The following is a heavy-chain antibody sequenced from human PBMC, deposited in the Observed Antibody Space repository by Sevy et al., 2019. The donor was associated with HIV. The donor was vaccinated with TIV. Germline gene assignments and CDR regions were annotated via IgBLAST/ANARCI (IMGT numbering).Heavy chain of an antibody. J-gene: IGHJ6*02. D-gene: IGHD4-17*01. CDR2: IRNDGSNK. Sequence: GGSLRLSCAASGFTFMDYGMHWVRQAPGKGLEWVAFIRNDGSNKYYLDSVRGRFTISRDNSRKTLFLQMSSLRSDDTAVYYCVKGPQLTITTTYGLDVWGQGTTVTVSS. CDR1: GFTFMDYG. CDR3: VKGPQLTITTTYGLDV. V-gene: IGHV3-30*02.